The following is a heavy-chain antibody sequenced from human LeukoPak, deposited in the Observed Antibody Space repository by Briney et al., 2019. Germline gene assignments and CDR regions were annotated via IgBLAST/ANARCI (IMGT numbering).Heavy chain of an antibody. Sequence: ASVKVSCKASGYTFTGYYMHWVRQAPGQGLEWMGWISAYNGNTNYAQKLQGRVTMTTDTSTSTAYMELRSLRSDDTAVYYCARDSYYVMDVWGQGTTVTVSS. CDR3: ARDSYYVMDV. V-gene: IGHV1-18*04. CDR1: GYTFTGYY. CDR2: ISAYNGNT. J-gene: IGHJ6*02.